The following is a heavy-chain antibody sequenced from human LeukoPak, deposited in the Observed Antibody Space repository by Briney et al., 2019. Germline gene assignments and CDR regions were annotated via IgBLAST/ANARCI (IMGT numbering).Heavy chain of an antibody. Sequence: GGSLRLSCAASGFTFSSCWMSWVRQAPGKGLEWVANIKQDGSEKYYVDSVKGRFTISRDNAKNSLYLQMNSLRAEDTALYYCARFRGYSGYDSADVWGKGTTVTVSS. J-gene: IGHJ6*04. CDR2: IKQDGSEK. D-gene: IGHD5-12*01. V-gene: IGHV3-7*03. CDR1: GFTFSSCW. CDR3: ARFRGYSGYDSADV.